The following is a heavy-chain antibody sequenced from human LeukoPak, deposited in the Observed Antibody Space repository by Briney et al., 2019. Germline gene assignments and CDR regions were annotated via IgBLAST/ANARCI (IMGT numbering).Heavy chain of an antibody. CDR3: AKLGGIDFWSGYAYSDY. D-gene: IGHD3-3*01. CDR2: ISGGSDGT. V-gene: IGHV3-23*01. J-gene: IGHJ4*02. Sequence: PGRSLRLSCAASGFSFSTYAIHWVRQAPGKGLEWVSAISGGSDGTYYADSVKGRFTISRDNSKNTLYLQMNSLRAEDTAVYYCAKLGGIDFWSGYAYSDYWGQGTLVTVSS. CDR1: GFSFSTYA.